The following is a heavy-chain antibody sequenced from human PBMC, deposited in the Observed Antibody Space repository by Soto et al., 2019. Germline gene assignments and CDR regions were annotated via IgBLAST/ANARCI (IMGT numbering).Heavy chain of an antibody. J-gene: IGHJ4*02. D-gene: IGHD4-17*01. V-gene: IGHV4-34*01. CDR2: INHSGST. Sequence: SETLSLTCAVYGGSFSGYYWSWIRQPPGKGLEWIGEINHSGSTNYNPSLKSRVTISVDTSKNQFSLKLSSVTAADTAVYYCARGRATTVTTAVYFDYWGQGTLVTVSS. CDR3: ARGRATTVTTAVYFDY. CDR1: GGSFSGYY.